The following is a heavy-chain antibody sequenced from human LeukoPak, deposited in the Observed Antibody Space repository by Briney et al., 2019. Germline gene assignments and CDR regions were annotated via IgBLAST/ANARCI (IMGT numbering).Heavy chain of an antibody. CDR3: AMYSNYFDY. J-gene: IGHJ4*02. CDR1: GYSISSGYY. CDR2: IYHSGST. Sequence: KPSETLSLTCTVSGYSISSGYYWGWIRQPPGKGLEWIGSIYHSGSTYYNPSLKSRVTISVDTSKNQFSLKLSSVTAADTAVYYCAMYSNYFDYWGQGTLVTVSS. D-gene: IGHD4-11*01. V-gene: IGHV4-38-2*02.